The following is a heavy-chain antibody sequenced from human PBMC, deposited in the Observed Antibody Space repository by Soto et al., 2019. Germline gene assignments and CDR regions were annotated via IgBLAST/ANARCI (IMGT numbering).Heavy chain of an antibody. V-gene: IGHV3-7*01. CDR2: IKQDGSEK. D-gene: IGHD4-17*01. J-gene: IGHJ4*02. CDR1: GFTFSSYW. Sequence: GGSLRLSCAASGFTFSSYWMSWVRQAPGKGLEWVANIKQDGSEKYYVDSVKGRFTISRDNAKNSLYLQMNSLRAEDTAVYYCANFYYGDYDVYWGQGTLVTVSS. CDR3: ANFYYGDYDVY.